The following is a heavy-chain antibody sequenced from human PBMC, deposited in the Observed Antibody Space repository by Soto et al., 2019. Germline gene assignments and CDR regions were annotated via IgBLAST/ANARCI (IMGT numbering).Heavy chain of an antibody. CDR1: GFTFSSYA. D-gene: IGHD4-17*01. CDR2: ISGSGGST. Sequence: GGSLRLSCAASGFTFSSYAMSWVRQAPGKGLEWVSAISGSGGSTYYADSVKGRFTISRDNSKNTLYLQMNSLRAEDTAVYYCAKDGIYGDYVFTDYWGQGTLVTVSS. CDR3: AKDGIYGDYVFTDY. V-gene: IGHV3-23*01. J-gene: IGHJ4*02.